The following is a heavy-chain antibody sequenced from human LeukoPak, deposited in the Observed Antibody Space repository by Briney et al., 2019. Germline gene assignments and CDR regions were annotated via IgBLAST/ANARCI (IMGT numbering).Heavy chain of an antibody. CDR2: IYYSGST. CDR3: ARQGAVAGIFDY. J-gene: IGHJ4*02. D-gene: IGHD6-19*01. V-gene: IGHV4-59*01. CDR1: GGSISSYY. Sequence: SETLSLTCTVSGGSISSYYWSWIRQPPGKGLGWIGYIYYSGSTNYNPSLKSRVTISVDTSKNQFSLKLSSVTAADTAVYYCARQGAVAGIFDYWGQGTLVTVSS.